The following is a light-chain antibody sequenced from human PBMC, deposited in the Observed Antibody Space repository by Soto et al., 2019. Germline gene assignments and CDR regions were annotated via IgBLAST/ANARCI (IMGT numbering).Light chain of an antibody. V-gene: IGKV3-20*01. J-gene: IGKJ1*01. Sequence: TLSCKASQSVTSNYLAWYQQKPGQAPWLLIFGASIRATGLPDRFSGSGSGTDFTLTISRLEPEDFAVYYCQQYGSPPGMFGPGTTV. CDR2: GAS. CDR3: QQYGSPPGM. CDR1: QSVTSNY.